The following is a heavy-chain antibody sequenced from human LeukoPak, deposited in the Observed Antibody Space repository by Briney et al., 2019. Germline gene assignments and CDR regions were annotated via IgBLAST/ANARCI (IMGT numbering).Heavy chain of an antibody. CDR2: ISGSGGNT. V-gene: IGHV3-23*01. CDR1: GFTFSSYA. D-gene: IGHD6-13*01. CDR3: AKGGAEAGTLYLEY. Sequence: PGGSLRLSCAASGFTFSSYAMSWVRQAPGKGLEWVSAISGSGGNTYYADSVKGRFTISRDNSKNTLYLQMNSLRAEDTAVYYCAKGGAEAGTLYLEYWGQGTLVTVSS. J-gene: IGHJ4*02.